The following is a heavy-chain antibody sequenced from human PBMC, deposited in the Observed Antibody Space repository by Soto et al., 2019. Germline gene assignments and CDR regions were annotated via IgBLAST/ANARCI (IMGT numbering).Heavy chain of an antibody. J-gene: IGHJ6*02. CDR1: GGTFSSYA. CDR3: ARALPLYYDFWSGYYTSGGVYGMDV. Sequence: QVQLVQSGAEVKKPGSSVKVSCKASGGTFSSYAISWVRQAPGQGLEWMGGIIPIFGKANYAQKFQGRVTITADESTSTAYMELSSLRSEDTAVYYCARALPLYYDFWSGYYTSGGVYGMDVWGQGTTVTVSS. D-gene: IGHD3-3*01. CDR2: IIPIFGKA. V-gene: IGHV1-69*01.